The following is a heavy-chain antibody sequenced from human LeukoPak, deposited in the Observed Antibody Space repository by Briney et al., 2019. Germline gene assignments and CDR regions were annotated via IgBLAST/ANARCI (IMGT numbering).Heavy chain of an antibody. CDR2: IYHSGST. CDR1: GGSISSYY. CDR3: ARAPRYCSGGSCYSNNWFDP. J-gene: IGHJ5*02. Sequence: SETLSFTCTVSGGSISSYYWSWIRQPPGKGLEWIGYIYHSGSTYYNPSLKSRVTISVDRSKNQFSLKLSSVTAADTAVYYCARAPRYCSGGSCYSNNWFDPWGQGTLVTVSS. V-gene: IGHV4-30-2*01. D-gene: IGHD2-15*01.